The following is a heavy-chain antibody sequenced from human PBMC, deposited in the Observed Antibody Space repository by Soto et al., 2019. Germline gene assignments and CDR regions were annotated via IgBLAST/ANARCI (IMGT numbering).Heavy chain of an antibody. Sequence: QVQLQESGPGLVRPSETLSLPCTVSSDSIRSYYWIWIRQSPGKGLAWIGYTDYSGNTTYNPSLKSRVTISGDTSKNQFSLRLSSVTAADTAVYYCARAVGDPLYYLDYWGQGTLVTVSS. V-gene: IGHV4-59*08. J-gene: IGHJ4*02. CDR2: TDYSGNT. CDR3: ARAVGDPLYYLDY. CDR1: SDSIRSYY. D-gene: IGHD6-19*01.